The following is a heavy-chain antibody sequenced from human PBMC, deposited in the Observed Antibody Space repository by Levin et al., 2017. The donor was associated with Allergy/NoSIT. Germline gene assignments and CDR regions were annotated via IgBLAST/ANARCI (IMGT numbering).Heavy chain of an antibody. CDR2: ISSDGSNK. J-gene: IGHJ1*01. D-gene: IGHD2-15*01. Sequence: GESLKISCEASGFTFSSYGMHWVRQVPGKGLEWVAVISSDGSNKYSADSVKGRFTTSRDNSKNTLYLQVNSLRADDTAVYYCAKDPLAGCSGASCYSGVYFQDWGQGTLVTVSS. CDR3: AKDPLAGCSGASCYSGVYFQD. CDR1: GFTFSSYG. V-gene: IGHV3-30*18.